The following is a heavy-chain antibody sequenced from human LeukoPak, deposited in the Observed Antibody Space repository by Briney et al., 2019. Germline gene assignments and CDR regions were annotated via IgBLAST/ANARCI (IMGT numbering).Heavy chain of an antibody. CDR3: ARVAVVVVVAATSEDNWFDP. Sequence: GGSLRVSCAASGFTFSSYWMHWVRQAPGKGLVWVSRINSDGSSTSYADSVKGRFTISRDNAKNTLYLQMNSLRAEDTAVYYCARVAVVVVVAATSEDNWFDPWGQGALVTVSS. CDR2: INSDGSST. CDR1: GFTFSSYW. V-gene: IGHV3-74*01. J-gene: IGHJ5*02. D-gene: IGHD2-15*01.